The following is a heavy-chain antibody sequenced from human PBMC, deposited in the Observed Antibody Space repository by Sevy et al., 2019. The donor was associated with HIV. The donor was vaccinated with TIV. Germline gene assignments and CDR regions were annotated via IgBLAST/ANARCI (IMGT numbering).Heavy chain of an antibody. CDR2: IYYSGRT. V-gene: IGHV4-59*01. J-gene: IGHJ4*02. Sequence: SETLSLTCTVSGGSISSYYWSWIRQPPGKGLEWIGYIYYSGRTNYNPSLKSRVTISVDTSKNQFSLKLSSVTAADTAVYYCARDGDSTGGFDYWGQGTLVTVSS. CDR1: GGSISSYY. D-gene: IGHD5-12*01. CDR3: ARDGDSTGGFDY.